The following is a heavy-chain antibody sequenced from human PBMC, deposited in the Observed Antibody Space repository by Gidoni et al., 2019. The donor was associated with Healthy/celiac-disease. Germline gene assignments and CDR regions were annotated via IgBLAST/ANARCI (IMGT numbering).Heavy chain of an antibody. CDR3: ARSTSIAARLFDY. CDR1: GVTFRSYA. J-gene: IGHJ4*02. D-gene: IGHD6-6*01. V-gene: IGHV1-69*01. Sequence: QVQLVQSGAEVTKPGSSVKVSCKASGVTFRSYAISWVRQAPGPGLEWMGGIIPIIGTANYAQKFQGKVTMTADESTSTAYMELSSLRSEDTAVYYCARSTSIAARLFDYWGQGTLVTVSS. CDR2: IIPIIGTA.